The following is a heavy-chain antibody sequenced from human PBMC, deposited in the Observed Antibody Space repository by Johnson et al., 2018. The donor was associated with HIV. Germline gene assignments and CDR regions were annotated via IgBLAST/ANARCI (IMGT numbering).Heavy chain of an antibody. CDR2: ISYDGYNK. J-gene: IGHJ3*02. CDR3: ARVRGDILTGYTFDAFDI. Sequence: QVQLVESGGGVVQPGRSLRLSCAASGFTFSNYALHWVRQAPGKGLQWLTVISYDGYNKYYADSVKGRFSISRDNSNNTLFLQMNTLRTEDTAIYYCARVRGDILTGYTFDAFDIWGQGTKVTVS. V-gene: IGHV3-30-3*01. CDR1: GFTFSNYA. D-gene: IGHD3-9*01.